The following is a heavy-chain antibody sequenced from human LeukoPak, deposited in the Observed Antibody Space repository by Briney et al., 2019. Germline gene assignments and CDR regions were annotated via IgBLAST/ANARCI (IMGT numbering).Heavy chain of an antibody. CDR3: VRARAGGLDY. D-gene: IGHD3-10*01. J-gene: IGHJ4*02. V-gene: IGHV3-30*04. Sequence: ERSLRLSCAASGFTFRHYAVHWVRQAPGRGLEWVAVLSFDGAHKYYAESVKGRFTISRDNSKNPLFLQMDSLRIDDTALYYCVRARAGGLDYWGQGTLVTVSS. CDR1: GFTFRHYA. CDR2: LSFDGAHK.